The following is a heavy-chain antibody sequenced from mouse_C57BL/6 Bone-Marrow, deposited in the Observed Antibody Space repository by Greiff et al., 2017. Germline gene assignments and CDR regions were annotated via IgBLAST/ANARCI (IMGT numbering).Heavy chain of an antibody. CDR2: ISSGGSYT. CDR3: AHGSSSAWFAY. V-gene: IGHV5-6*01. J-gene: IGHJ3*01. CDR1: GFTFSSYG. Sequence: VQLKESGGDLVKPGGSLKLSCAASGFTFSSYGMSWVRQTPDKRLEWVATISSGGSYTYYPDSVKGRFTISRDNAKNTQYLQMSSLKSEDTAMXYCAHGSSSAWFAYWGQGTLVTVSA. D-gene: IGHD1-1*01.